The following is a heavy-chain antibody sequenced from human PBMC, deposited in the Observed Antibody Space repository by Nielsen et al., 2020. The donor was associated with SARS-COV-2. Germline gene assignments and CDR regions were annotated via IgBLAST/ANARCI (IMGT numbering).Heavy chain of an antibody. Sequence: WVRQAPGQGLEWMGGIIPIFGTANYAQKFQGRVTITADKSTSTAYMELSSLRSEDTAVYYCARVGDGGEYFRHWGQGTLVTVSS. D-gene: IGHD3-10*01. J-gene: IGHJ1*01. CDR3: ARVGDGGEYFRH. V-gene: IGHV1-69*06. CDR2: IIPIFGTA.